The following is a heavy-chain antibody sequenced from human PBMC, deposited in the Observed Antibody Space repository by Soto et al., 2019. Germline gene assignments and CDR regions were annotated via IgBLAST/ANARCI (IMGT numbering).Heavy chain of an antibody. V-gene: IGHV4-30-4*01. CDR2: IFYSGNT. D-gene: IGHD2-15*01. J-gene: IGHJ4*02. Sequence: QVQLQESGPGLVKPSQTLSLTCTVSGGSIRSGDYYWCWIRQPPGKGLEWIGNIFYSGNTHYNPARSSRLSISLDTSKNQFSLKLTSVTVADTAVYYCARASAYTAADFDYWGQGTLVTVSS. CDR1: GGSIRSGDYY. CDR3: ARASAYTAADFDY.